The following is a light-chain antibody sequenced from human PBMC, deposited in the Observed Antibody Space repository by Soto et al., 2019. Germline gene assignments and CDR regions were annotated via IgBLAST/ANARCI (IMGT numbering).Light chain of an antibody. Sequence: EIVLTQSPGTLSLSPGETATLSCRASQSVTSSYLAWYQQKPGQAPRLLIYGASSRATGIPDRFSGSGSGTDFTLTISRLEPEDLAVYHCQQYGSPPLTFGGGPKVEIK. CDR2: GAS. CDR3: QQYGSPPLT. J-gene: IGKJ4*01. V-gene: IGKV3-20*01. CDR1: QSVTSSY.